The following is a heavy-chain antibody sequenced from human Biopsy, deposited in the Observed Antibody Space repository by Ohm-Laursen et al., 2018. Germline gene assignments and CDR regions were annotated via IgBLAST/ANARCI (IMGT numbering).Heavy chain of an antibody. V-gene: IGHV4-59*01. J-gene: IGHJ4*02. D-gene: IGHD2-2*01. CDR3: ARMPHFDY. CDR2: ISYTGGI. CDR1: GGSISGYH. Sequence: TLSLTCTVSGGSISGYHWSWIRQSPGKGLEWLAYISYTGGITSNPSLNGRATMSLDTSKNQFSLRRIFVTAADTAVYYCARMPHFDYGGQGILVTVSS.